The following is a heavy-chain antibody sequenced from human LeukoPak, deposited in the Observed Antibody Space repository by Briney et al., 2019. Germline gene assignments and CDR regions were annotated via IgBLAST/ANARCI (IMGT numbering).Heavy chain of an antibody. V-gene: IGHV5-51*01. CDR1: GYSFTSYW. CDR3: ASLTYDSRPHMPPGYFDY. J-gene: IGHJ4*02. CDR2: IYPGDSDT. Sequence: GESLKISCKGSGYSFTSYWIGWVRQMPGKGLEWMGIIYPGDSDTRYSPSFQGQVTISADKSISTAYLQWSSLKASDTAMYYCASLTYDSRPHMPPGYFDYWGQGTLVTVSS. D-gene: IGHD3-22*01.